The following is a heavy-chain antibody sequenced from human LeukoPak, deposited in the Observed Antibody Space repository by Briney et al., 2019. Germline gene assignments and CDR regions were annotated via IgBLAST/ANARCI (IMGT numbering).Heavy chain of an antibody. CDR1: GFTFSTYD. J-gene: IGHJ4*02. V-gene: IGHV3-23*01. CDR2: ISRSGGST. CDR3: ARAQMGTNSYGPTYYFDY. D-gene: IGHD5-18*01. Sequence: GGSLRLSCAASGFTFSTYDMYWVRQAPGKGLECVSSISRSGGSTYYADSVKGRFTISRDNSKNTLYLQMNSLRAEDTAVYYCARAQMGTNSYGPTYYFDYWGQGTLVTVSS.